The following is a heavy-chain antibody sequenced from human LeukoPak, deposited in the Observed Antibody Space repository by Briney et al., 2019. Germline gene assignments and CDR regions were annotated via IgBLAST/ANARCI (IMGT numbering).Heavy chain of an antibody. Sequence: GSSVKVSCKASGGTFSSYAISWVRQATGQGLEWMGWMNPNSGNTGYAQKFQGRVTITRDTSASTAYMELSSLRSEDTAVYYCARDWTGGYYFDYWGQGTLVTVSS. CDR3: ARDWTGGYYFDY. CDR1: GGTFSSYA. CDR2: MNPNSGNT. D-gene: IGHD3-10*01. J-gene: IGHJ4*02. V-gene: IGHV1-8*03.